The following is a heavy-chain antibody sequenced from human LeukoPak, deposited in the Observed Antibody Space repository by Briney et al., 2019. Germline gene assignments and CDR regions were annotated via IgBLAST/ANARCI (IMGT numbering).Heavy chain of an antibody. CDR2: IYTSGST. D-gene: IGHD3-9*01. Sequence: SETLSLTCTVSGGSISNYYWSWIRQPPGKGLEWIGRIYTSGSTNYNPSLKSRVTISVDTSKNQFSLKLNSVTAADTAVYYCARVDNYYYYYMDVWGKGTTVTVSS. V-gene: IGHV4-4*07. J-gene: IGHJ6*03. CDR1: GGSISNYY. CDR3: ARVDNYYYYYMDV.